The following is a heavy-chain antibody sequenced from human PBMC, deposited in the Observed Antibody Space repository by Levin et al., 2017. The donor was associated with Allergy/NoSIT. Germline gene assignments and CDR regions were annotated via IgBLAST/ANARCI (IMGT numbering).Heavy chain of an antibody. CDR1: GFIFDDYA. V-gene: IGHV3-9*01. CDR3: VKMDCRSINCYPDF. D-gene: IGHD2-2*01. Sequence: GGSLRLSCAASGFIFDDYAMHWVRQAPGKGLEWVSGMSWNSGSIDYADSVKGRFTTSRDNAKNSLSLQMNSLTAEDTAFYYCVKMDCRSINCYPDFWGQGTLVTVSS. J-gene: IGHJ4*02. CDR2: MSWNSGSI.